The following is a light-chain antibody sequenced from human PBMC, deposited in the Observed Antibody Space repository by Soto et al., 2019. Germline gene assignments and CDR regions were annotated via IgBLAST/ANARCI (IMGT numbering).Light chain of an antibody. J-gene: IGKJ3*01. CDR3: QQSYNGPFT. CDR1: QTITNR. CDR2: DAS. Sequence: DIQMTQSPSTLSASVGDRVTITCRASQTITNRLAWYQQKPGKAPKVLIYDASNLESGVPSRFSGSGSGTDFTLTISSLQPEDFATYYCQQSYNGPFTFGPGTKVDIK. V-gene: IGKV1-5*01.